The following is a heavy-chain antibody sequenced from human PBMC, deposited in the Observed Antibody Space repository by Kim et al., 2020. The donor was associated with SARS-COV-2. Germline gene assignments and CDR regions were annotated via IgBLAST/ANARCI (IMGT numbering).Heavy chain of an antibody. V-gene: IGHV3-23*01. J-gene: IGHJ6*02. CDR3: ARGGGYGYSYYYYHAMDV. D-gene: IGHD5-18*01. CDR1: GFTFTDYA. Sequence: GGSLRLSCVASGFTFTDYAMSWVRQAPGKGLEWVSSATGTGSNIYYADSVKGRFTIARDNSKNILFLHMHSRRGNDTAVYYCARGGGYGYSYYYYHAMDVWGQGTTVTVSS. CDR2: ATGTGSNI.